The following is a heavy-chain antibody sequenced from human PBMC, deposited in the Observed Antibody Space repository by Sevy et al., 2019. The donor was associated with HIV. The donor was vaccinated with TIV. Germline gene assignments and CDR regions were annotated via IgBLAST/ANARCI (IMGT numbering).Heavy chain of an antibody. V-gene: IGHV4-4*07. CDR3: TGWELLPRYYYYYYGMDV. CDR2: IYTSGST. CDR1: GGSISSYY. D-gene: IGHD1-26*01. Sequence: SETLSLTCTVSGGSISSYYWSWIRQPAGKGLEWIGRIYTSGSTNYNPSLKSRVTMSVDTSKNQFSLKPSSVTAADTAVYYCTGWELLPRYYYYYYGMDVWGQGTTVTVSS. J-gene: IGHJ6*02.